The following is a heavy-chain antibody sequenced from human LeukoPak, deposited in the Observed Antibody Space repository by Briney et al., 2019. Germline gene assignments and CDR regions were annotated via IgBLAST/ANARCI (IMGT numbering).Heavy chain of an antibody. CDR2: ISYDGSDK. J-gene: IGHJ6*03. CDR3: ARERTLVATIPPREKKKNYYMDV. V-gene: IGHV3-30*03. CDR1: RFTFSNYV. Sequence: GGSLRLSCAASRFTFSNYVMHWVRQAPGKGLEWVAVISYDGSDKYYADSVKGRFTISRDNDKNSLYLQMNSLRAEDTAVYYCARERTLVATIPPREKKKNYYMDVWGKGTTVTVSS. D-gene: IGHD5-12*01.